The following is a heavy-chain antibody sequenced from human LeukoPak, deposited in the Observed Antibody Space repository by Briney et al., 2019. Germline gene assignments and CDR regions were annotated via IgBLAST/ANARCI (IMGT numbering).Heavy chain of an antibody. J-gene: IGHJ1*01. Sequence: GGSLRLSCAASGFTFSNFAMTWVRQAPGKGLQWVSATSENGDGRYYAGSVKGRFTISRDNSKNMLYLQMNSLRAEDTALYYCTKDWSASDWGQGTLVTVSS. CDR1: GFTFSNFA. CDR3: TKDWSASD. CDR2: TSENGDGR. V-gene: IGHV3-23*01.